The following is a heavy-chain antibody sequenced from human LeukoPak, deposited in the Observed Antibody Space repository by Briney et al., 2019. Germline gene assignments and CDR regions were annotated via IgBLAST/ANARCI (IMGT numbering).Heavy chain of an antibody. Sequence: GSLRLSCAASGFTVSSNYMSWIRQPPGKGLEWIGYIYYSGSTNYNPSLKSRVTISVDTSKNQFSLKLSSVTAADTAVYYCARGGANIRYGMDVWGKGTTVTVSS. J-gene: IGHJ6*04. V-gene: IGHV4-59*02. CDR2: IYYSGST. D-gene: IGHD2-8*01. CDR3: ARGGANIRYGMDV. CDR1: GFTVSSNY.